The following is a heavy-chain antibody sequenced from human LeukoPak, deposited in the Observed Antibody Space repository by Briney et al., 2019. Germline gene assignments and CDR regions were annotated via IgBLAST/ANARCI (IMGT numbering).Heavy chain of an antibody. CDR2: IKEDGRKK. V-gene: IGHV3-7*01. D-gene: IGHD4-17*01. Sequence: GGSLRLSCAASGFTFSSYWMSWVGQAGGKGLEGVANIKEDGRKKYYVDSVKGQFTISRDNAENSLYLQMHSLRAEDTAVYYCATTLTVTTGFYWGQGTLVTVSS. CDR1: GFTFSSYW. J-gene: IGHJ4*02. CDR3: ATTLTVTTGFY.